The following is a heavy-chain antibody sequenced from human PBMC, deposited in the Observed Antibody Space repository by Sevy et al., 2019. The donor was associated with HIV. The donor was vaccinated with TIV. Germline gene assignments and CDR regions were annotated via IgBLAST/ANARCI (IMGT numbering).Heavy chain of an antibody. Sequence: SETLSLTCAVYDGSFNDYYWTWIRQPPGKRLEWVGEINHGGNTNYNPSLESRVAISVDTSKGQVSLNLNSVTVADTAVYYCARKYIEDVTTPNSPSYFDLWGRGTLVTVSS. V-gene: IGHV4-34*01. D-gene: IGHD1-1*01. CDR2: INHGGNT. CDR1: DGSFNDYY. CDR3: ARKYIEDVTTPNSPSYFDL. J-gene: IGHJ2*01.